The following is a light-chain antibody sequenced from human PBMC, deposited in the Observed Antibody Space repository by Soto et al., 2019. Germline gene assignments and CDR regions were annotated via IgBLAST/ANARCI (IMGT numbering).Light chain of an antibody. CDR2: DVS. Sequence: QSALTQPRSVSGSPGQSVTISCTGTSSDVGGYNYVSWYQQHPGKAPKLMIYDVSQRPSGVPDRLSGSKSGNTASLTISGLQAEDEADYYCCSYAGSYTLYVFGTGTKLTVL. V-gene: IGLV2-11*01. CDR3: CSYAGSYTLYV. CDR1: SSDVGGYNY. J-gene: IGLJ1*01.